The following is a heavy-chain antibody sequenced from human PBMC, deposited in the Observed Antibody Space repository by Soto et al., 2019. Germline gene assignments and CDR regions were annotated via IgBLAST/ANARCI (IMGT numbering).Heavy chain of an antibody. D-gene: IGHD2-15*01. CDR1: GGSISSTSYY. V-gene: IGHV4-39*01. Sequence: TSETLSLTCTVSGGSISSTSYYWGWIRQPPGKGLEWIGSISYSGSTYYNPSLKSRITTSVDTSKNQFSLKVSAVTAADTAVYYCARNEKCSGGTCYSFYSPSGVDVWGQGTRVTVS. J-gene: IGHJ6*02. CDR3: ARNEKCSGGTCYSFYSPSGVDV. CDR2: ISYSGST.